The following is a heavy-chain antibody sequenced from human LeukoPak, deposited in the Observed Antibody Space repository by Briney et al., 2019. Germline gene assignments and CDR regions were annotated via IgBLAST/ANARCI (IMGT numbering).Heavy chain of an antibody. V-gene: IGHV4-59*01. J-gene: IGHJ6*04. D-gene: IGHD1-1*01. CDR1: GGSISSYY. CDR3: AARGIQLERYYYYGMDV. Sequence: PSETLSLTCTVSGGSISSYYWSWIRQPPGKGLEWIGYIYYSGSTNYNPSLKSRVTISVDTSKNQFSLKLSSVTAADTAVYYCAARGIQLERYYYYGMDVWGKGTTVTVSS. CDR2: IYYSGST.